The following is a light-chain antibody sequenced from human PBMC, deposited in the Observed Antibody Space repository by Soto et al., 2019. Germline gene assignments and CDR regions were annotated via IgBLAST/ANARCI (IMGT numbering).Light chain of an antibody. V-gene: IGKV3-20*01. CDR3: QQYGSSPT. J-gene: IGKJ4*01. CDR1: QSVRNNF. Sequence: EIVLTQSPGTLSLSPGERATLSCRASQSVRNNFLAWYQQKPGQAPRLLIYGASSRATGIPDRFGGSGSGTDFTLPISGLGPEDLAVYYCQQYGSSPTFGGGTKVEIK. CDR2: GAS.